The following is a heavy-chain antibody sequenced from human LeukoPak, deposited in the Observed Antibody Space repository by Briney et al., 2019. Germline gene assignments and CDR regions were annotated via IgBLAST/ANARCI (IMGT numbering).Heavy chain of an antibody. CDR3: AKVSAVAGGY. D-gene: IGHD6-19*01. Sequence: GGSLRLSCATSGFTFSRYAMSWVRQAPGKGLEWVSTISGSGGSTYYADSVEGRFTISRDSSKNTLYLQMNSLRAEDTAVYYCAKVSAVAGGYWGQGTLVTVSS. V-gene: IGHV3-23*01. CDR2: ISGSGGST. J-gene: IGHJ4*02. CDR1: GFTFSRYA.